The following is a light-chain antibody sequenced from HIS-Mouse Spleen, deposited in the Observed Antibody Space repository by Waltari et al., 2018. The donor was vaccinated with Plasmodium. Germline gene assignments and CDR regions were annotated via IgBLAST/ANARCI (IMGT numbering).Light chain of an antibody. CDR1: QSVSSN. V-gene: IGKV3-15*01. CDR2: GAS. Sequence: EIVMTQSPATLSVSPGERAPLSCRASQSVSSNLACYQQKPGQAPRLRIYGASTRATGIPARFSGSGSGTEFTLTISSMQSEDFAVYYCQQYNNWPRGTFGQGTKVEIK. CDR3: QQYNNWPRGT. J-gene: IGKJ1*01.